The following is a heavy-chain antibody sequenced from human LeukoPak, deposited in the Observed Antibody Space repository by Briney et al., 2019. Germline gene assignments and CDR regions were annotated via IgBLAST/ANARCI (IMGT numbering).Heavy chain of an antibody. CDR1: GSIFSSYG. CDR2: IRYDGSNK. J-gene: IGHJ4*02. V-gene: IGHV3-30*02. D-gene: IGHD2-2*01. Sequence: GGSLRLSCAASGSIFSSYGMHWVRQAPGKGLECVAFIRYDGSNKYYADSVKGRFTISRDNSKNTLYLQMNSLRAEDTAVYYCARDSDCSSTSCYLEPHHDYWGQGILVTVSS. CDR3: ARDSDCSSTSCYLEPHHDY.